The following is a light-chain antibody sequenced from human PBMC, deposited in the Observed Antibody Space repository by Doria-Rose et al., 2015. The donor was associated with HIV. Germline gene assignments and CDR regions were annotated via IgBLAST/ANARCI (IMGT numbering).Light chain of an antibody. CDR3: HQYGTSWT. J-gene: IGKJ1*01. Sequence: QSPATLPLSPGERATLSCRARQSFSSTYLAWYQQQPGQAPSLLIYDGSTRATAIPDRFSASMSWSDFPLTINRLEPEYSAQYYCHQYGTSWTFGEGTKVEI. CDR1: QSFSSTY. CDR2: DGS. V-gene: IGKV3-20*01.